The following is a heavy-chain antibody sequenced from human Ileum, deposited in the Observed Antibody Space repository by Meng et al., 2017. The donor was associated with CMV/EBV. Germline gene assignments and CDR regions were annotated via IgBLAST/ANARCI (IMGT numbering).Heavy chain of an antibody. V-gene: IGHV3-30*02. Sequence: GGSLRLSCAASGFTFSSYPMHWVRQAPGKGLEWLAFIRYDGTYKFYAGSVRGRFIISRDNSKNTVYLQMRSLGLEDRAVYYCAKDLDYMGGMDVWGQGTTVTVSS. J-gene: IGHJ6*02. CDR3: AKDLDYMGGMDV. D-gene: IGHD4-11*01. CDR2: IRYDGTYK. CDR1: GFTFSSYP.